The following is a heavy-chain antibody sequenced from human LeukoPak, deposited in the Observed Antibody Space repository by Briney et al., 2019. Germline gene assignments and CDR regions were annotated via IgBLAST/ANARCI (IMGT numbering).Heavy chain of an antibody. CDR3: TTEFDSEYYFDY. D-gene: IGHD3-22*01. J-gene: IGHJ4*02. Sequence: GGSLRLSCAASGFTFSSYAMNWVRQAPGKGLEWVGRIKSKTDGGTTDYAAPVKGRFTISRDDSKNTLYLQMNSLKTEDTAVYYCTTEFDSEYYFDYWGQGTLVTVSS. V-gene: IGHV3-15*01. CDR1: GFTFSSYA. CDR2: IKSKTDGGTT.